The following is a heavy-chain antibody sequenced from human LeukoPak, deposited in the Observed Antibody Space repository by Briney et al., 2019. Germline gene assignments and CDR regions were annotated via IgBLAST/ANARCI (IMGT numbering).Heavy chain of an antibody. CDR2: IYSGGST. J-gene: IGHJ4*02. D-gene: IGHD4-17*01. V-gene: IGHV3-53*01. CDR3: ARWDYAGDYFDY. Sequence: GGSLRLSCAASGFTVSSNYMSLVRQAPRKGLALVSDIYSGGSTYYADSVKGRFTISRDNSKNTLYLQMNSLRAEDTAVYYCARWDYAGDYFDYWGQGTLVTVSS. CDR1: GFTVSSNY.